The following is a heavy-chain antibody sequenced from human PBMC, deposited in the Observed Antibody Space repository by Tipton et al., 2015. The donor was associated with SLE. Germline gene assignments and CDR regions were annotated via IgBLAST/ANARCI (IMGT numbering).Heavy chain of an antibody. Sequence: TLSLTCTVSGGSISSGGYSWSWIRQPPGKGLEWIGYIYHSGSTYYNPSLKSRVTISVDRSKNQFSLKLSSVTAADTAVYYCASALQGVQEAYFDYWGQGTLVTVSS. J-gene: IGHJ4*02. CDR3: ASALQGVQEAYFDY. V-gene: IGHV4-30-2*01. CDR2: IYHSGST. CDR1: GGSISSGGYS. D-gene: IGHD3-10*01.